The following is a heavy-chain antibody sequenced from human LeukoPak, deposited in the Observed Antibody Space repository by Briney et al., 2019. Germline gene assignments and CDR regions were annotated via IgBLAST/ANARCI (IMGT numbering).Heavy chain of an antibody. CDR2: IYPGDSDT. D-gene: IGHD3-3*01. CDR1: GYSFTSYW. Sequence: GESLKISCKGSGYSFTSYWIGWVRQMPGKGLEWMGIIYPGDSDTRYSPSFQGQVTISADKSISTAYLQWSSLKASDTAMCYCARITITIFGTVNWFDPWGQGTLVTVSS. J-gene: IGHJ5*02. CDR3: ARITITIFGTVNWFDP. V-gene: IGHV5-51*01.